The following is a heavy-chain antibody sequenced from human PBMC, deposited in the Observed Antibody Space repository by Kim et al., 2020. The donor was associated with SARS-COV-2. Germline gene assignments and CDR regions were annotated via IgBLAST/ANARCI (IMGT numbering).Heavy chain of an antibody. CDR3: APGRERGSSWYLGY. Sequence: GGSLRLSCAASGFTFSSYAMSWVRQAPGKGLEWVSAISGSGGSTYYADSVKGRFTISRDNSKNTLYLQMNSLRAEDTAVYYCAPGRERGSSWYLGYWGQGTLVTVSS. CDR1: GFTFSSYA. CDR2: ISGSGGST. V-gene: IGHV3-23*01. D-gene: IGHD6-13*01. J-gene: IGHJ4*02.